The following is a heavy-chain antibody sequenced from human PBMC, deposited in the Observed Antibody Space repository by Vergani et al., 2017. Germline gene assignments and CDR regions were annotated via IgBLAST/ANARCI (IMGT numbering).Heavy chain of an antibody. CDR3: ARVNTETNGHLYYYYDMDV. J-gene: IGHJ6*02. V-gene: IGHV4-34*01. CDR1: GGSFTSYH. CDR2: IDHTGRP. D-gene: IGHD4-11*01. Sequence: QVQLQQWGGGLLKPSETLSLTCVVNGGSFTSYHWTWIRQSPGAGLEWVGDIDHTGRPDYNPSLKSRLTMSVDKFRNQFSLTLNSVTATDTAIYFCARVNTETNGHLYYYYDMDVWGQGTAVTVS.